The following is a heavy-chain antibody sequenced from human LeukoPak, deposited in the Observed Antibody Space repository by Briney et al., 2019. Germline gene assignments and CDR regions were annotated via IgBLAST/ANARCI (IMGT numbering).Heavy chain of an antibody. CDR3: ARDHYDTSGYSTFDY. D-gene: IGHD3-22*01. CDR1: GGSIRSYY. V-gene: IGHV4-59*01. Sequence: PSETLSLTCSVSGGSIRSYYWSWIRQSPGKGLESIGYIYYSGSTNYNPSLKSRVTMSIDTSKNQFSLKLRSLTAADTAVYYCARDHYDTSGYSTFDYWGQGTLVTVSS. CDR2: IYYSGST. J-gene: IGHJ4*02.